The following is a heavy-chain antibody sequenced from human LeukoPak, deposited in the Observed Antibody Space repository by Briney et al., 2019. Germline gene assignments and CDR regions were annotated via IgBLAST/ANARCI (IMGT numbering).Heavy chain of an antibody. D-gene: IGHD5-12*01. CDR3: AREGELYSGYDYGAFDI. CDR1: GYTFTSYG. Sequence: GASVKVSCKASGYTFTSYGISWVRQAPGQGLEWMGWISAYNGNTNYAQKPQGRVTMATDTSTSTAYMELRSLRSDDTAVYYCAREGELYSGYDYGAFDIWGQGTMVTVSS. V-gene: IGHV1-18*01. J-gene: IGHJ3*02. CDR2: ISAYNGNT.